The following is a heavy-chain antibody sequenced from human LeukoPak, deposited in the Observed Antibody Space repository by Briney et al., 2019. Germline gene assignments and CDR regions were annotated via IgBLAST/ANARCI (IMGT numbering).Heavy chain of an antibody. CDR2: IGPTGSDR. Sequence: GGSLRLSCAASGFTFSSHSMNWVRQAPGKGLEWVASIGPTGSDRYHADSIKGRFTISRDNANNFLYLQMNSLRAEDTAVYYCAKETNGRHYDYWGQGTLLTVSS. J-gene: IGHJ4*02. V-gene: IGHV3-21*06. CDR1: GFTFSSHS. CDR3: AKETNGRHYDY. D-gene: IGHD1-14*01.